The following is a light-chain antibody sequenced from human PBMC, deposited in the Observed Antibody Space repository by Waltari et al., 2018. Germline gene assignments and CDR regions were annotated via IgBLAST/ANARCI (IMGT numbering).Light chain of an antibody. J-gene: IGKJ1*01. V-gene: IGKV4-1*01. CDR1: QSVLPNSTKPNS. Sequence: DIVMTQSPDSLALSLGERATINCKSSQSVLPNSTKPNSLAWLQQRPGQPPKLLIYWASTRDSGVPDRFTGSGSGTDFTLTINSLQAEDVAVYYCQQFYSTPTFGQGTKVEI. CDR3: QQFYSTPT. CDR2: WAS.